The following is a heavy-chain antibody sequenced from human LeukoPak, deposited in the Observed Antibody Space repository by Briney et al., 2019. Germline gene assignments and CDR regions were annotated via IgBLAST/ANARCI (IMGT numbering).Heavy chain of an antibody. V-gene: IGHV4-38-2*02. D-gene: IGHD3-10*01. CDR3: ASVYYGSGTNY. Sequence: SETLSLTCTVSGYSISSGYYWGWIRQPPGKGLEWIGSIYHSGSTYYNPSLKSRVTISVDTSKNQFSLKLSSVTAADTAVYYCASVYYGSGTNYWGQGTLVTVSS. J-gene: IGHJ4*02. CDR1: GYSISSGYY. CDR2: IYHSGST.